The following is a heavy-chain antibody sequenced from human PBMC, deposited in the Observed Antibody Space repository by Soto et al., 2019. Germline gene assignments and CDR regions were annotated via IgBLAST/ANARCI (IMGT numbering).Heavy chain of an antibody. J-gene: IGHJ6*02. CDR3: ARGRGKCNSDNCVPQLYYWYFGMDV. V-gene: IGHV4-34*01. Sequence: SETLSLTCAVYGGSFSGYYWSWIRQPPGKGLEWIGEISHSGSTTNYNPSLKSRVTISVDTSRNKISLKVSSVTAADTAVYYCARGRGKCNSDNCVPQLYYWYFGMDVWGQATMVTVSS. CDR2: ISHSGSTT. CDR1: GGSFSGYY. D-gene: IGHD1-1*01.